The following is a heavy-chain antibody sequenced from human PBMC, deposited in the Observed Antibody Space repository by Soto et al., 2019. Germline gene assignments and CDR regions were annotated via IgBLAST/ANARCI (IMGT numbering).Heavy chain of an antibody. CDR3: AGYCTSTSCYSRY. J-gene: IGHJ4*02. D-gene: IGHD2-2*01. Sequence: QVQLVESGGGVVQPGRSLRLSCAASGFTFSSYAIHWVRQAPGKGLEWVAVISYDGSNKYYADSVKGRFTISRDNSETTLYLQMNSLRTENTAMYYCAGYCTSTSCYSRYWGQGTLVTVSS. V-gene: IGHV3-30-3*01. CDR1: GFTFSSYA. CDR2: ISYDGSNK.